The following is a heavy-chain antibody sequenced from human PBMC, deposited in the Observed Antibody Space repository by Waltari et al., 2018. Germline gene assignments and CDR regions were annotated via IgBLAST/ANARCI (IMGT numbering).Heavy chain of an antibody. V-gene: IGHV4-34*01. CDR3: VRHVGGSRGIDY. CDR1: GGSFSGYY. Sequence: QVLLQPGGASLLKPSETLSLTCGVSGGSFSGYYWSWIRQPPGKGLQWIGEINQGGSTKYNPSLNSRVTISVDTSNNQFSLKLTSVTAADTAVYYCVRHVGGSRGIDYWGQGTLITVSS. J-gene: IGHJ4*02. D-gene: IGHD3-16*01. CDR2: INQGGST.